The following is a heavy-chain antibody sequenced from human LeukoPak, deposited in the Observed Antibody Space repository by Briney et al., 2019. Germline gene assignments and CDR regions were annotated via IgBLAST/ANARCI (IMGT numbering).Heavy chain of an antibody. D-gene: IGHD4-17*01. CDR2: LSGSGGST. V-gene: IGHV3-23*01. Sequence: GGSLRLSCAASGFTFSSHAMSWVGRAPGKGLEWVSSLSGSGGSTYHADSVKGRFIISRDNSKNTLYMKMNRLRAEDTAVYYCAKGGSTSRVTTSRVVFGYYYYMDVWGKGTPVTVSS. CDR1: GFTFSSHA. CDR3: AKGGSTSRVTTSRVVFGYYYYMDV. J-gene: IGHJ6*03.